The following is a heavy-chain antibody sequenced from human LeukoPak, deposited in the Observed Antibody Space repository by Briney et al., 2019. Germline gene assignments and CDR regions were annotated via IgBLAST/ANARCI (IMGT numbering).Heavy chain of an antibody. CDR1: GFTVSSNY. CDR3: ARDQTDSGSWYFSYYMDV. CDR2: IYSGGST. J-gene: IGHJ6*03. V-gene: IGHV3-66*02. D-gene: IGHD6-13*01. Sequence: PGGSLRLSCAASGFTVSSNYMSWVRQAPGKGLEWVSVIYSGGSTYYADSVKGRFTISRDNSKNTLYLQMNSLRAEDTAVYYCARDQTDSGSWYFSYYMDVWGRGTTVTVSS.